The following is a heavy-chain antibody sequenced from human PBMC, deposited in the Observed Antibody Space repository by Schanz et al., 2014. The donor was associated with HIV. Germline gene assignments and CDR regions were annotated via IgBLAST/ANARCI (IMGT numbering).Heavy chain of an antibody. V-gene: IGHV3-23*04. CDR2: ISDTGVRT. CDR1: GFTFSNYA. Sequence: AQLVESGGGVVQPGGSRRLSCAASGFTFSNYAMSWVRQAPGKGLEWVSGISDTGVRTNYADSVKGRLTISRDNSENTLYLQMNSLRAEDTAVYYCAKSRGDSWPYGMDVWGQGTTVTVSS. D-gene: IGHD4-17*01. CDR3: AKSRGDSWPYGMDV. J-gene: IGHJ6*02.